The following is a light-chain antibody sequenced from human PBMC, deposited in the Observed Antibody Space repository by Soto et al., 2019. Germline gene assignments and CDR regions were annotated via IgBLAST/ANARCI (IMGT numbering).Light chain of an antibody. V-gene: IGKV3-20*01. CDR2: GAS. CDR1: QSVSSSY. CDR3: QQYGSSPLT. Sequence: EIVLTQSPGTLSLSPGARATLSCRASQSVSSSYLAWYQQKPGQAPRLLIYGASSRATGIPDRFSGSGSGTDFTRTISRLEPEDFAVYYCQQYGSSPLTFGQGTRLEIK. J-gene: IGKJ5*01.